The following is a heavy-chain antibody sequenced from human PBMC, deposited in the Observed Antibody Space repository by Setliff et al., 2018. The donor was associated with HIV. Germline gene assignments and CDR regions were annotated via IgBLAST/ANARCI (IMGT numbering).Heavy chain of an antibody. J-gene: IGHJ3*02. Sequence: PGESLKISCKGVGYRFTSHWIAWVRQMPGKGLEWMGNIYPGDSETRYSPSFHGQVTFSADTTVDTAYLQWNTLKSSDTAMYYCARERRTIEGGALDIWGQGTSVTVSS. V-gene: IGHV5-51*01. D-gene: IGHD3-16*01. CDR3: ARERRTIEGGALDI. CDR1: GYRFTSHW. CDR2: IYPGDSET.